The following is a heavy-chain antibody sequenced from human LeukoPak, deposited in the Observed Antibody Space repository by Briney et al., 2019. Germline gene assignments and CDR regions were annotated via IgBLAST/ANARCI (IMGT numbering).Heavy chain of an antibody. J-gene: IGHJ4*02. CDR1: GFAFSSYG. CDR2: IKQDGSEK. D-gene: IGHD3-16*02. V-gene: IGHV3-7*01. CDR3: ARDQQGYDYVWGSYLN. Sequence: GGSLRLSCAASGFAFSSYGMSWVRQAPGKGLEWVAHIKQDGSEKYYVDSVKGRFTISRDNAKNSLYLQMNSLRAEDTAVYYCARDQQGYDYVWGSYLNWGQGTLVTVSS.